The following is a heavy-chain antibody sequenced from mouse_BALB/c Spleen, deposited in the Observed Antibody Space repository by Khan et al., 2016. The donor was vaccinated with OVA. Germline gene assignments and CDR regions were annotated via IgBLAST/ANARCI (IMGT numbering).Heavy chain of an antibody. CDR3: TREGYGGFAY. CDR1: GYTFTSYY. V-gene: IGHV1S81*02. D-gene: IGHD3-1*01. Sequence: VQLQESGAELVKPGASVKLSCKASGYTFTSYYMYWVKQRPGQGLEWIGEINPSNGGTNFNEKFKSKATLTVDKSSSTAYMQLSSLTSEDSAVYYCTREGYGGFAYWGRGTLVTVSA. CDR2: INPSNGGT. J-gene: IGHJ3*01.